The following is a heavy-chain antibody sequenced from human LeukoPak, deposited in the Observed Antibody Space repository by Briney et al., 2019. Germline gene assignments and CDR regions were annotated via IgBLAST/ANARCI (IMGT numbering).Heavy chain of an antibody. D-gene: IGHD6-13*01. CDR3: ARGYSSSWHHYYYYMDV. CDR2: ISSSSSYI. Sequence: GGSLRLSCAASGFTFSSYSMNWVRQAPGKGLEWVSSISSSSSYIYYADSVKGRFTISRDNAKNSLYLQMNSLRAEDTAVYYCARGYSSSWHHYYYYMDVWGKGTTVTISS. CDR1: GFTFSSYS. V-gene: IGHV3-21*01. J-gene: IGHJ6*03.